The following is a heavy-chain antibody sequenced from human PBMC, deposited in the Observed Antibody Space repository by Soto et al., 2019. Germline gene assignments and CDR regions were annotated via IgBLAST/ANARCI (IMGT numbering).Heavy chain of an antibody. Sequence: GGSLRLSCSASGFTFSSYTMHWVRQAPGKGLEYVSGVRGNGDPPFYADSVKGRFTISRDNSKNTLYLQMSSLSADDTAVYYCVKSRGGNNFDFFDWGQGALVTVSS. V-gene: IGHV3-64D*06. D-gene: IGHD5-12*01. CDR3: VKSRGGNNFDFFD. J-gene: IGHJ4*02. CDR2: VRGNGDPP. CDR1: GFTFSSYT.